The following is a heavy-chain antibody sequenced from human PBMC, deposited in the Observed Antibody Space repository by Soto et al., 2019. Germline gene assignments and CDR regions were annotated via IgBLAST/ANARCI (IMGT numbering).Heavy chain of an antibody. CDR1: GFTFSDYW. J-gene: IGHJ3*01. CDR3: ARHITVEGCGFDL. V-gene: IGHV3-74*01. D-gene: IGHD1-20*01. CDR2: IERNTLTT. Sequence: EVQLLESGGGLVQPGASLRLSCVASGFTFSDYWIHWVRQGPGKGLVWVARIERNTLTTRYADSVTGRFNISRNNARNTVYLEMNCLTVEDKAMYYCARHITVEGCGFDLWGQWKMVTVSS.